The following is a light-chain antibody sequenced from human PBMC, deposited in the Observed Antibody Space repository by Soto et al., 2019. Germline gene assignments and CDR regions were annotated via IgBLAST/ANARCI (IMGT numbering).Light chain of an antibody. J-gene: IGKJ2*01. Sequence: EIVMTQSPATLSVSPGERATLSCRASQSVSSSYLAWYQQKPGQAPRVLIYAASSRATGIPDRFSGSGSGTEFTLTISRLEPEDFAVYFCQQYGNSPPNTFGQGTK. CDR2: AAS. CDR3: QQYGNSPPNT. V-gene: IGKV3-20*01. CDR1: QSVSSSY.